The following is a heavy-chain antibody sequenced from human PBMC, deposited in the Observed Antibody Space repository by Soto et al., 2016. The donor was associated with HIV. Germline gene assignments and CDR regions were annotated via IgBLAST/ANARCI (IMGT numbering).Heavy chain of an antibody. J-gene: IGHJ4*02. V-gene: IGHV3-9*03. CDR2: ISWNSDSI. CDR1: GFTFDDYA. D-gene: IGHD1-26*01. Sequence: EVQLVESGGGLVQPGRSLRLSCAASGFTFDDYAMHWVRQAPGKGLEWVSGISWNSDSIDYADSVKGRFTISRDNAKKSLFLQVNSLRPEDMAMYYCDKRPNSSLLREPYDYWGQGTLVTVSS. CDR3: DKRPNSSLLREPYDY.